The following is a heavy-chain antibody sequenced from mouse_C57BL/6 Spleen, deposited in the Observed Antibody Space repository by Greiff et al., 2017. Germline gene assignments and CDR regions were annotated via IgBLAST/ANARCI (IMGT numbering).Heavy chain of an antibody. Sequence: QVQLQQPGAELVMPGASVKLSCKASGYTFTSYWMHWVKLRPGQGLEWIGEIDPSDSYTNYNQKFKGKSTLTVDKSSSTAYMQLSRLTSEDSAVYYCARGCLRAWFAYWGQGTLVTVSA. CDR3: ARGCLRAWFAY. J-gene: IGHJ3*01. V-gene: IGHV1-69*01. D-gene: IGHD1-1*01. CDR2: IDPSDSYT. CDR1: GYTFTSYW.